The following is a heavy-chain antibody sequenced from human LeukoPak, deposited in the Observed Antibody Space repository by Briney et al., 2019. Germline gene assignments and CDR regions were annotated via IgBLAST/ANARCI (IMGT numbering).Heavy chain of an antibody. V-gene: IGHV3-23*01. D-gene: IGHD3-10*01. Sequence: PGGSLRLSCAASGFTFSSYAMNWVRQAPGKGLEWVSGISGSGGSTYYADSEKGRFTISRDNSKNTLYLQMNSLRVEDTAVYHCAKGGDYYGSGSYYDYWGQGALVTVSS. CDR1: GFTFSSYA. J-gene: IGHJ4*02. CDR3: AKGGDYYGSGSYYDY. CDR2: ISGSGGST.